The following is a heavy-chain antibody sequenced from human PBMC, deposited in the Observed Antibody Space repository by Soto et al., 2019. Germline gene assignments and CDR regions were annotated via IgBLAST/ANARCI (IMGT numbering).Heavy chain of an antibody. J-gene: IGHJ6*02. Sequence: QVQLVQSGAEVKEPGSSVKVSCKASGGTFANFIMNWVRQTPGQGLEWMGGIVPMFGTATYAEKFKGRVTISATEWASTAYMELTSMRSEDTAVYDCARNGTYSSSLSQYSGMDVWGQGTTVTVS. CDR1: GGTFANFI. CDR2: IVPMFGTA. V-gene: IGHV1-69*01. D-gene: IGHD6-6*01. CDR3: ARNGTYSSSLSQYSGMDV.